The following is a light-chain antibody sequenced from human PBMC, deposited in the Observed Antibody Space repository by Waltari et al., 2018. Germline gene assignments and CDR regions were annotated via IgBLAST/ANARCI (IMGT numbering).Light chain of an antibody. J-gene: IGKJ2*01. CDR1: PRLTKNY. V-gene: IGKV3-20*01. CDR2: GAS. CDR3: QQYGSSVMYT. Sequence: VLTQSPGTLSLSPGERATLSCRASPRLTKNYLVWYQQKPGQAPRLLIYGASNRAAGIADRFSGSGSGTDFTLTISRLEPEDFAVYYCQQYGSSVMYTFGQGTKLEIK.